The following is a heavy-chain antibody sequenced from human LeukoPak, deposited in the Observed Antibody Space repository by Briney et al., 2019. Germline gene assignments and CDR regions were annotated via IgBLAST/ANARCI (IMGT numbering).Heavy chain of an antibody. CDR1: GYTFTSYA. Sequence: GASVKVSCKASGYTFTSYAMNWVRQAPGQGLEWMGWINTNTGNPTYAKGFTGRFVFSLDTSVSTAYLQISSLKAEDTAVYYCARVHGDYYYYGMDVWGQGTTVTVSS. V-gene: IGHV7-4-1*02. D-gene: IGHD4-17*01. CDR2: INTNTGNP. CDR3: ARVHGDYYYYGMDV. J-gene: IGHJ6*02.